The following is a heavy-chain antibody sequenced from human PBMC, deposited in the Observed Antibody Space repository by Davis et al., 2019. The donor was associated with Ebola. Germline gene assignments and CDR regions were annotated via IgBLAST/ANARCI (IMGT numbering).Heavy chain of an antibody. V-gene: IGHV3-73*01. D-gene: IGHD2-15*01. CDR1: GFTFSNAW. J-gene: IGHJ4*02. Sequence: GESLKISCAASGFTFSNAWMNWVRQAPGKGLEWVGRIRSKANSYATAYAASVKGRFTISRDDSKNTAYLQMNSLKTEDTAVYYCTSWVVAATPDLLGNDYWGQGTLVTVSS. CDR2: IRSKANSYAT. CDR3: TSWVVAATPDLLGNDY.